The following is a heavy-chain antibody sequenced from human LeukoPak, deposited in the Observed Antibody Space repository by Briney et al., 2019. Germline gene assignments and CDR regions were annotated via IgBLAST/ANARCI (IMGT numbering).Heavy chain of an antibody. Sequence: ASVKVSCKASGYTFTSYYMHWVRQAPGQGLEWMGRINCNGGGTSYAQKFQGRVTMTRDTSISTAHMELDRLTSDDTAVYYCARDYGPYPGCSWFDPWGQGTLVTVSS. CDR2: INCNGGGT. J-gene: IGHJ5*02. CDR3: ARDYGPYPGCSWFDP. V-gene: IGHV1-2*06. D-gene: IGHD2-21*01. CDR1: GYTFTSYY.